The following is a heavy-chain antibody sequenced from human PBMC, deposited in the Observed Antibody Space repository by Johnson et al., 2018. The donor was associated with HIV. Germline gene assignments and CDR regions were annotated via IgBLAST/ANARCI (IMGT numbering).Heavy chain of an antibody. CDR2: IKQDGSEK. CDR3: ARAPRLLNVCDI. CDR1: GFTFSSYW. V-gene: IGHV3-7*04. Sequence: VQLVESGGGLVQPGGSLRLSCPASGFTFSSYWMNWVRQAPGKGLEWVANIKQDGSEKYYVDSVKGRFTITRDNAKNSLYLQMNSLRAEDTAVYYCARAPRLLNVCDIWGPGTMVAVSS. J-gene: IGHJ3*02.